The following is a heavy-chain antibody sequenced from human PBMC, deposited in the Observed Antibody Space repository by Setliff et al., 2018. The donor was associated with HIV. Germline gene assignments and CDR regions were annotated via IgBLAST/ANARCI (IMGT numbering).Heavy chain of an antibody. V-gene: IGHV3-23*01. CDR1: GFAFSTFD. Sequence: GGSLRLSCAASGFAFSTFDMNWVRQTPERGLEWVSAVSPSSIVTYYADSVKGRFTVSRDDSNNMLFLQMSSLGPEDTALYYCAEPTSGLYPRAFDLWGQGTLVTVSS. CDR2: VSPSSIVT. J-gene: IGHJ3*01. CDR3: AEPTSGLYPRAFDL. D-gene: IGHD1-26*01.